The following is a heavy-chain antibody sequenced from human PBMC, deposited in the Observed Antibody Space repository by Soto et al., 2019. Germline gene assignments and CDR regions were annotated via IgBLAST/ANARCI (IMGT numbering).Heavy chain of an antibody. V-gene: IGHV1-18*01. CDR3: ARVYVVVVAATIYHYYGMDV. J-gene: IGHJ6*02. Sequence: ASVKVSCKASGYTFTSCGISWVRQAPGQGLEWMGWISAYNGNTNYAQKLQGRVTMTTDTSTSTAYMELRSLRSDDTAVYYCARVYVVVVAATIYHYYGMDVWGQGTTVTVSS. CDR1: GYTFTSCG. D-gene: IGHD2-15*01. CDR2: ISAYNGNT.